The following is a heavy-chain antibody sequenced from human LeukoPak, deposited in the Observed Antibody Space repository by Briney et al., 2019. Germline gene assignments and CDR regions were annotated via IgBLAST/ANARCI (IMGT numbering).Heavy chain of an antibody. CDR2: INPNSGGT. V-gene: IGHV1-2*02. D-gene: IGHD3-10*01. J-gene: IGHJ1*01. CDR3: ARVSYGSGSYFASAEYFQH. CDR1: GYTFTGYY. Sequence: ASVKVSCKASGYTFTGYYMHWVRQAPGQGLEWMGWINPNSGGTNYAQKFQGRVTMTRDTSISTAYMELSRLRSDDTAVYYCARVSYGSGSYFASAEYFQHWGQGTLVTVSS.